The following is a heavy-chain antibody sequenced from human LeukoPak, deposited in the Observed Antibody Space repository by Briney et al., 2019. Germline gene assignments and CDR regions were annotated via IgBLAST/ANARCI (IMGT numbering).Heavy chain of an antibody. CDR3: AVKERGYSYGYYGY. Sequence: SETLSLTCTVSGYSISSGYCWGWIRQPPGKGLEWIGSIYHSGSTYYNPSLKSRVTISVDTSKNQFSLKLSSVTAADTAVYYCAVKERGYSYGYYGYWGQGTLVTVSS. D-gene: IGHD5-18*01. CDR1: GYSISSGYC. J-gene: IGHJ4*02. CDR2: IYHSGST. V-gene: IGHV4-38-2*02.